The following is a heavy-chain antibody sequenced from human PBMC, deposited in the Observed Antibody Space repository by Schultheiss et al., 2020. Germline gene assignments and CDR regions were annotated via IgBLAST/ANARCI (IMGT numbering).Heavy chain of an antibody. CDR2: IISTGGST. CDR1: GFTFTNYA. CDR3: AKTHDGTYWAFDI. D-gene: IGHD1-26*01. V-gene: IGHV3-23*01. J-gene: IGHJ3*02. Sequence: GGSLRLSCAASGFTFTNYAMTWVRQAPGKGLEWVSSIISTGGSTFYADSVKGRFTISRDNIENTLYLQMNILRAEDTAVYYCAKTHDGTYWAFDIWGQGTMV.